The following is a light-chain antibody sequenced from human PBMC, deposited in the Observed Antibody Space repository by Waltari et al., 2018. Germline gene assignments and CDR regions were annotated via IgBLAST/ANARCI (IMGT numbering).Light chain of an antibody. CDR3: QQRSKWPPT. V-gene: IGKV3-11*01. CDR1: QIVGKF. Sequence: EIVLTQSPATLSLSPGERATLSCRTSQIVGKFLAWYQQKPGRAPRLLISDGSNRATVIPARFSGSGSGTDFTFTITSLEPEDSATYFCQQRSKWPPTFGQGTKVEIK. CDR2: DGS. J-gene: IGKJ1*01.